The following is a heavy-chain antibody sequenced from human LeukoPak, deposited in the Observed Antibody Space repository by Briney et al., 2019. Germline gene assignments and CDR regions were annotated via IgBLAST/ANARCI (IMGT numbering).Heavy chain of an antibody. CDR3: AKDGSKVDY. CDR1: VFTFSSYA. J-gene: IGHJ4*02. V-gene: IGHV3-23*01. D-gene: IGHD2-2*03. Sequence: GGSLRLSCAASVFTFSSYAMSWVREGPGEGLECVSAISGSVGSTYYADSVKGGFTISRDNSKNTLYLQMNSLRAEDTAVYYCAKDGSKVDYWGQGTLVTVS. CDR2: ISGSVGST.